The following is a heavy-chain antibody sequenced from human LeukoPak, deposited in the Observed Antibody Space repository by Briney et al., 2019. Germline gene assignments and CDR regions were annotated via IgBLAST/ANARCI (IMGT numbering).Heavy chain of an antibody. CDR1: GFTFSSYW. CDR2: IKQDGSEK. V-gene: IGHV3-7*01. D-gene: IGHD1-26*01. J-gene: IGHJ6*02. CDR3: ARVVASLVGAPSGMDV. Sequence: GGSLRLPCAASGFTFSSYWMSWVRQAPGKGLEWVANIKQDGSEKYYVDSVKGRFTISRGNAKNSLYLQMNSLRAEDTAVYYCARVVASLVGAPSGMDVWGQGTTVTVSS.